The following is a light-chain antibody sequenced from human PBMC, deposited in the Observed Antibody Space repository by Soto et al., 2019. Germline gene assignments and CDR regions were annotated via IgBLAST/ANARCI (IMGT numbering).Light chain of an antibody. V-gene: IGKV4-1*01. Sequence: DILLTHSPYSLAVSLGERATINCKSSQSVLYSSNNKNYLAWYQQKPGQPPKLLIYWASTRESGVPDRFSGSGSGTDFTLTISSLEPEDFAVYYCQQRSNWPITFGQGTRLEIK. CDR2: WAS. CDR1: QSVLYSSNNKNY. CDR3: QQRSNWPIT. J-gene: IGKJ5*01.